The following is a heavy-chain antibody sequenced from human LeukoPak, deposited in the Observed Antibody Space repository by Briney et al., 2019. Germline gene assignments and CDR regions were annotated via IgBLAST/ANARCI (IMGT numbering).Heavy chain of an antibody. D-gene: IGHD6-19*01. CDR3: ARDLGTSGWYTFDS. J-gene: IGHJ5*01. V-gene: IGHV6-1*01. CDR2: TYYRSKWYD. Sequence: PSQTLSLTCAISGDSVSSKNGAWNWIRQSPSRGLEWLGKTYYRSKWYDEYADSVKGRVTISPDTSKNQFSLHVYSVTPEDTAVYYCARDLGTSGWYTFDSWGQGTLVTVSS. CDR1: GDSVSSKNGA.